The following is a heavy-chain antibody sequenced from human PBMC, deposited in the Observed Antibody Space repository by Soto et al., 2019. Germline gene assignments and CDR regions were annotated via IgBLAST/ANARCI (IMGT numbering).Heavy chain of an antibody. CDR1: GGSVSNNNW. CDR3: ARPYSD. V-gene: IGHV4-4*02. J-gene: IGHJ4*02. D-gene: IGHD4-4*01. CDR2: IYHSGST. Sequence: QVQLQESGPGLVKPSGTLSLTCAVSGGSVSNNNWWTWVRQPPGQGLEWIGEIYHSGSTNYNPSLKSRFTISLDKSKNQFSLNLSSVTAADTAVYYCARPYSDWGQGTLVTVSS.